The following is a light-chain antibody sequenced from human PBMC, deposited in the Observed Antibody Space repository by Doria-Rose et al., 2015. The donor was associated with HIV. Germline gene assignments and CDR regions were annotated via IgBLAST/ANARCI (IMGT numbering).Light chain of an antibody. CDR1: QSFSSTY. CDR3: HQYGTSWT. CDR2: DGS. Sequence: TQSPGTLSLSPGERATLSCRASQSFSSTYLAWYRQKPGQAPSLLIYDGSTRATGIPDRFSASASGTDFTLTINRLEPEDFALYYCHQYGTSWTFGQGTKVEI. V-gene: IGKV3-20*01. J-gene: IGKJ1*01.